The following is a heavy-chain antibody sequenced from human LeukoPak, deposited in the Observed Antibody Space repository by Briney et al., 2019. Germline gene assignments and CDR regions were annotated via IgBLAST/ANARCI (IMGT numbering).Heavy chain of an antibody. D-gene: IGHD6-13*01. V-gene: IGHV3-33*01. Sequence: GGSLRLSCAASGFTFSSYGMHWVRQAPGKGLEWVAVIWYDGSNKYYADSVKGRFTISRDNSKNTLYLQMNSLRAEDTAVYYCARDGEGYSSSWYIGYFFDYWGQGTLVTVSS. J-gene: IGHJ4*02. CDR3: ARDGEGYSSSWYIGYFFDY. CDR2: IWYDGSNK. CDR1: GFTFSSYG.